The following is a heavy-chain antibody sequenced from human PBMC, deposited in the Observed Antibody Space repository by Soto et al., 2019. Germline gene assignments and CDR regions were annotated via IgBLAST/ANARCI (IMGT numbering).Heavy chain of an antibody. J-gene: IGHJ4*02. CDR1: GFTFSSYA. D-gene: IGHD6-13*01. Sequence: GGSLRLSCAASGFTFSSYAMHWVRQAPGKGLEWVAVISYDGSNKYYADSVKGRFTISRDNSKNTLYLQMNSLRAEDTAVYYCARGLPGIAAAGTFDPVDYWGQGTLVTVSS. V-gene: IGHV3-30-3*01. CDR2: ISYDGSNK. CDR3: ARGLPGIAAAGTFDPVDY.